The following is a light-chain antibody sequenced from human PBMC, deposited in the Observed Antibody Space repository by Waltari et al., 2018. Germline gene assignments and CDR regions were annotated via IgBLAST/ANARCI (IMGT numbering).Light chain of an antibody. Sequence: QSLLTPPPSASGTPGQTVTISCSGRWSNIGTTVLIWYQQLPGTAPKLLIHSNNQRPSGVPDRFSCSKSGTSASLAISGLQSADEADYYCSAWDDSLNGHVIFGGGTKLTVL. CDR2: SNN. CDR1: WSNIGTTV. V-gene: IGLV1-44*01. CDR3: SAWDDSLNGHVI. J-gene: IGLJ2*01.